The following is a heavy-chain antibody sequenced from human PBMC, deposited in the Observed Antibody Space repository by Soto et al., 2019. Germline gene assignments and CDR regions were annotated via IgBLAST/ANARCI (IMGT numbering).Heavy chain of an antibody. CDR1: GGSIRSYY. J-gene: IGHJ6*01. CDR2: IYYSGST. Sequence: QVQLQESGPGLAKPSETLSLTCTVSGGSIRSYYWSWIRQPPGRGLEWIGYIYYSGSTNYNPSLKSRVTISVDTSKNQFSLKLSSVTAADTAVYYCAREGYCSSTSCYGLGGHYYYYAMDVW. D-gene: IGHD2-2*01. CDR3: AREGYCSSTSCYGLGGHYYYYAMDV. V-gene: IGHV4-59*01.